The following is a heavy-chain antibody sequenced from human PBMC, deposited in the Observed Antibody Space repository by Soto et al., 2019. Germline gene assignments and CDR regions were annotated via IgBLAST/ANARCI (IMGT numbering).Heavy chain of an antibody. Sequence: SVKVSCKASTGTYSRYPRSWVRQAPGQGLEWMGGIIPVLATTNYAQKFQGRVSITADESTSTAYMELSSLRSEDTAVYYCACNWGSSLRNWLDPWGQGTLVTV. J-gene: IGHJ5*02. CDR1: TGTYSRYP. V-gene: IGHV1-69*13. CDR2: IIPVLATT. D-gene: IGHD3-16*01. CDR3: ACNWGSSLRNWLDP.